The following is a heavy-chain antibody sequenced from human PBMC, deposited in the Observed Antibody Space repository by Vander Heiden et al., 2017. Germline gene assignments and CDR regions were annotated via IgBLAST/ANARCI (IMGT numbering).Heavy chain of an antibody. Sequence: EVQLVESGGGLVQPGGSLRLSCAASGFIFSSYWMHWARQAPGKGLVVVPLIDFDGGSTTYADSVKGRFTISRDNAKETLHLQLNSLRAEDTAVYFCARGKEYSGSSLDYWGQGTLVTVSS. CDR2: IDFDGGST. J-gene: IGHJ4*02. CDR3: ARGKEYSGSSLDY. D-gene: IGHD1-26*01. V-gene: IGHV3-74*01. CDR1: GFIFSSYW.